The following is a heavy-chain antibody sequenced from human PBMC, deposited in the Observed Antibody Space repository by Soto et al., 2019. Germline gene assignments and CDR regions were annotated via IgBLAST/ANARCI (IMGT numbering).Heavy chain of an antibody. V-gene: IGHV3-23*01. CDR3: AKDLMYSLDY. J-gene: IGHJ4*02. CDR2: ISGSAVST. Sequence: EVQLLESGGGLVQPGGSLRLSCAASGFTFSSYAMSWVRQAPGKGLEWVSTISGSAVSTYYADSMKGRVTISRDNSKNTLYLQMNSLRAEDTAVYYCAKDLMYSLDYWGQGTLVTVSS. D-gene: IGHD2-21*01. CDR1: GFTFSSYA.